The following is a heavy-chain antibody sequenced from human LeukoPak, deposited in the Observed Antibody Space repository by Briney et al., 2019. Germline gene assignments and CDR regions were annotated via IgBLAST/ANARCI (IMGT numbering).Heavy chain of an antibody. CDR3: VRGYSGSFLDS. V-gene: IGHV3-74*01. Sequence: GGSLRLSCAASGFTFSSYWMHWVRQAPGKGLVWVSRINSDGSTGSYADFVKGRFTISRDNAKNTLSLQMNSLRAEDTAVYYCVRGYSGSFLDSWGQGTLVTVSS. CDR2: INSDGSTG. D-gene: IGHD1-26*01. J-gene: IGHJ4*02. CDR1: GFTFSSYW.